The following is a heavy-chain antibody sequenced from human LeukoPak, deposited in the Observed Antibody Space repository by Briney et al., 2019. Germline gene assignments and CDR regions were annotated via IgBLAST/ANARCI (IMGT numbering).Heavy chain of an antibody. D-gene: IGHD4-17*01. J-gene: IGHJ4*02. CDR1: GFTFSSYA. V-gene: IGHV3-23*01. Sequence: GGSLRLSCAASGFTFSSYAMSWVRQAPGKGLEWVSAISGSGGSTYYADSVKGRFTISRDNSKNTLCLQMNSLRAEDTAVCYCAKEIADGDYGRYYFDYWGQGTLVTVSS. CDR3: AKEIADGDYGRYYFDY. CDR2: ISGSGGST.